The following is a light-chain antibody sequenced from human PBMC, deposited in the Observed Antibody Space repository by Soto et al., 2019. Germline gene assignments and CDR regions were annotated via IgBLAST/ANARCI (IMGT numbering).Light chain of an antibody. V-gene: IGLV6-57*01. J-gene: IGLJ2*01. CDR1: SGSIASNY. CDR3: QSYDSSNQV. CDR2: EDN. Sequence: NFMLTQPHSVSESPGKTVTISCTRSSGSIASNYVQWYQQRPGSSPTTVIYEDNQRPSGVPDRFSGSIDSSSNSASLTISRLKTEDEADYYCQSYDSSNQVLGGGTKLTVL.